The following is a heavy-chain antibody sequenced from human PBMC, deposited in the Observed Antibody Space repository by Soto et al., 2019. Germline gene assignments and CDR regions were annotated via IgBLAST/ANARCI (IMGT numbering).Heavy chain of an antibody. CDR3: ALGGIVVTGNWFDP. D-gene: IGHD3-22*01. CDR2: ISQDGSDK. V-gene: IGHV3-30*03. J-gene: IGHJ5*02. CDR1: GFTFSSYA. Sequence: QVRLVESGGGVVQPGRSLRLSCAASGFTFSSYAMHWVRQATGKGLEWVAVISQDGSDKHYVDSVKGRFTISRDNSKNTLYLQVNSLRAEDTAVYYCALGGIVVTGNWFDPWGQGILVTVSS.